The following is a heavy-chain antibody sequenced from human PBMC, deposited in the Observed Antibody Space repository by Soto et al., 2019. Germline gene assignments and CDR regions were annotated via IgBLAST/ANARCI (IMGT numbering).Heavy chain of an antibody. J-gene: IGHJ4*02. CDR2: IYHSGST. Sequence: PSETLSLTCAVSGGSISSGGYCWSWIRQPPGKGLEWIGYIYHSGSTYYNPSLKSRVTISVDRSKNQFSLKLSSVTAADTAVYYCARGMTTVTTIDYWGQGTLVTVSS. CDR3: ARGMTTVTTIDY. D-gene: IGHD4-4*01. CDR1: GGSISSGGYC. V-gene: IGHV4-30-2*01.